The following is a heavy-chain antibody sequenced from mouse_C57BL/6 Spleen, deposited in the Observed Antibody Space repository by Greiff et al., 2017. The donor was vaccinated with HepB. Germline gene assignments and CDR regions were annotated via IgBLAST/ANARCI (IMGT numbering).Heavy chain of an antibody. V-gene: IGHV1-62-2*01. CDR2: FYLGSGSI. CDR3: ARHEEYDYDGDWYFDV. CDR1: GYTFTEYT. Sequence: QVQLQQSGAELVKPGASVKLSCKASGYTFTEYTIHWVKQRSGQGLEWIGWFYLGSGSIKYNEKFKDKATLTEDKSSSTVYMELSRLTSEDSAVYFCARHEEYDYDGDWYFDVWGTGTTVTVSS. D-gene: IGHD2-4*01. J-gene: IGHJ1*03.